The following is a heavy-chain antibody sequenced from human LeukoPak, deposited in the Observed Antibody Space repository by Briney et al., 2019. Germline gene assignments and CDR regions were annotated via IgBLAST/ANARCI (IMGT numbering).Heavy chain of an antibody. CDR1: GFSFSKYW. CDR3: ATDLDMGITPGDDFAF. V-gene: IGHV3-74*01. J-gene: IGHJ4*02. D-gene: IGHD3-16*01. CDR2: MKEDGNYT. Sequence: GGSLRLSCAASGFSFSKYWMHWVRQTPGEGLVWVSRMKEDGNYTSYADSVRGRFTISRDNARKTVFLQMNRLRAEDTAVYYCATDLDMGITPGDDFAFWGQGTLVTVSS.